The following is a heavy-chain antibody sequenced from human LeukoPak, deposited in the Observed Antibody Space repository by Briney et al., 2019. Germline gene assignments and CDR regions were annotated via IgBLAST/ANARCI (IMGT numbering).Heavy chain of an antibody. J-gene: IGHJ4*02. D-gene: IGHD5-18*01. Sequence: PGGSLRLSRAASGFTFSSYWMSWVRQAPGKGLEWVANIKQDGSEKYYVDSVKGRFTISRDNAKNSLYLQMNSLRAEDTAVYYCAKLIEGQLWLSRSQVDYWGQGTLVTVSS. CDR3: AKLIEGQLWLSRSQVDY. CDR2: IKQDGSEK. V-gene: IGHV3-7*03. CDR1: GFTFSSYW.